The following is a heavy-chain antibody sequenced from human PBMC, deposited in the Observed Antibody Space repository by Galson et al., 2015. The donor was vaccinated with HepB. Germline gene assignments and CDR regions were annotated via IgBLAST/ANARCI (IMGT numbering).Heavy chain of an antibody. J-gene: IGHJ2*01. CDR2: IYSGGST. CDR1: GSTVSSNY. V-gene: IGHV3-53*01. D-gene: IGHD6-13*01. CDR3: ARAGRGGSSWYDSSWYFDL. Sequence: SLRLSCAASGSTVSSNYMSWVRQAPGKGLEWVSVIYSGGSTYYADSVKGRFTISRDNSKNTLYLQMNSLRAEDTAVYYCARAGRGGSSWYDSSWYFDLWGRGTLVTVSS.